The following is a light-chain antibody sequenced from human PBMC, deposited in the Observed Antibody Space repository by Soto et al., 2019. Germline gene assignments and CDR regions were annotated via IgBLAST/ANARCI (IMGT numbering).Light chain of an antibody. CDR1: SSDIGNNF. J-gene: IGLJ2*01. CDR3: GAWGGGLSAVA. CDR2: DDN. V-gene: IGLV1-51*01. Sequence: QSVLTQPPSVSAAPGQKVTISCSGTSSDIGNNFVSWYQQLPGTAPKLLIYDDNVRTSGVPDRFSGSKSGTSATLGITGLQTGDEADYYCGAWGGGLSAVAFGGGTKLTVL.